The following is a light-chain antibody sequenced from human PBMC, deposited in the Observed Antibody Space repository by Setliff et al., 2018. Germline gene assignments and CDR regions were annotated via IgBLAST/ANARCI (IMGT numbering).Light chain of an antibody. J-gene: IGKJ4*01. V-gene: IGKV3D-20*02. CDR3: QQRRKSLT. CDR2: DAS. CDR1: QSVSSSY. Sequence: EIVLTQSPGTLSLSPGERATLSCRASQSVSSSYLAWYQQKPGLAPRLLIFDASNRATGVPARFSGSGSGTDFTLTISSLEPEDFAVYYCQQRRKSLTFGGGTKVDIK.